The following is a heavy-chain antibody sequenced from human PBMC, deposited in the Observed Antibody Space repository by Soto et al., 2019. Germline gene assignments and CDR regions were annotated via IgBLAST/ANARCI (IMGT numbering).Heavy chain of an antibody. V-gene: IGHV1-69*01. CDR2: IIPIFGTA. D-gene: IGHD2-2*01. CDR3: ARDSTLGNSRYYYYGMDV. Sequence: QVQLVQSGAEVKKPGSSVKVSCKASGGTFSSYVISWVRQAPGQGLEWMGGIIPIFGTANYAQKFQGRVTITADESTSTAYMELSSLRSEDTAVYYCARDSTLGNSRYYYYGMDVWGQGTTVTVSS. J-gene: IGHJ6*02. CDR1: GGTFSSYV.